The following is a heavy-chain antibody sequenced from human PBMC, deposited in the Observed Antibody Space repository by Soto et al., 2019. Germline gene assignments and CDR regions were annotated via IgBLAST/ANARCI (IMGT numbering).Heavy chain of an antibody. J-gene: IGHJ6*02. D-gene: IGHD2-15*01. V-gene: IGHV2-5*02. CDR2: IYWDDDK. CDR3: ASLPCSGGSCYSFSFSGMDV. Sequence: QITLKESGPTLVKPTQTLTLTCTFSGFSLSTSGVGVAWIRQPPGKALEWLALIYWDDDKRYRPSLESRLTIPKDPPTTRVVLTLPHMDSVDTSTYYCASLPCSGGSCYSFSFSGMDVWCQGTTVTVSS. CDR1: GFSLSTSGVG.